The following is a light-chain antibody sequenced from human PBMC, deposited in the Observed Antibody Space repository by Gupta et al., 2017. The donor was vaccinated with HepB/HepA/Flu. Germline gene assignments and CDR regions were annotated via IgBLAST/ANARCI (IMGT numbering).Light chain of an antibody. CDR3: QHYYGYSWT. CDR2: EAS. J-gene: IGKJ1*01. Sequence: DAPMTQPPSTPSASAGDRVTIPCRASHSIRNWLSSYQQKPWKAPKLLLYEASSLDSGVPSRFSSSACAAESTLTISILHPDDFANYCCQHYYGYSWTFGQGTKLEIK. CDR1: HSIRNW. V-gene: IGKV1-5*03.